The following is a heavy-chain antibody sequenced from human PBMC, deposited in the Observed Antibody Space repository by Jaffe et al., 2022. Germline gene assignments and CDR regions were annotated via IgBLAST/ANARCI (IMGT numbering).Heavy chain of an antibody. D-gene: IGHD4-17*01. Sequence: EVQLEESGGGLVQPGGSLRLSCAASGFTFSIYSMNWVRQAPGEGLEWVSYISSSSSTIYYADSVKGRFTISRDNAKNSLFLQMDSLRAEDTSVYYCARDYYGDYGLDAFDIWGQGTMVTVSS. CDR1: GFTFSIYS. CDR3: ARDYYGDYGLDAFDI. CDR2: ISSSSSTI. V-gene: IGHV3-48*01. J-gene: IGHJ3*02.